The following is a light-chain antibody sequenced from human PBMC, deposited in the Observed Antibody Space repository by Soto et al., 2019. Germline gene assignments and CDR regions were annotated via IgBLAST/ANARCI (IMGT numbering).Light chain of an antibody. CDR3: QQYNSYPYT. Sequence: DIQMTQSPSTLSASVGDRVTITCRASQSISTWLAWYQQKSGQAPNLLIHKASSLQSGVPSRFSGSGSGTEFTLTISSLQPDDFATYYCQQYNSYPYTFGGGTKVEIK. J-gene: IGKJ4*01. CDR1: QSISTW. CDR2: KAS. V-gene: IGKV1-5*03.